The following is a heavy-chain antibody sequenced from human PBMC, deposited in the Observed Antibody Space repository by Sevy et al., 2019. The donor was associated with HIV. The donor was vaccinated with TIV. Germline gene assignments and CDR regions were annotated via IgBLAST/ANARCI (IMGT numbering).Heavy chain of an antibody. CDR2: IWFDGSNT. V-gene: IGHV3-33*01. CDR3: ARDLEFYDSGDYGPAFMPDY. J-gene: IGHJ4*02. Sequence: GGSLRLSCAASGFTFSSYGMHWVRQGPGKGLEWVAVIWFDGSNTYYADSVKGGFTISRDIAKSTLHLQMNSLRAEDTAVYYCARDLEFYDSGDYGPAFMPDYWGQGTLVTVSS. CDR1: GFTFSSYG. D-gene: IGHD4-17*01.